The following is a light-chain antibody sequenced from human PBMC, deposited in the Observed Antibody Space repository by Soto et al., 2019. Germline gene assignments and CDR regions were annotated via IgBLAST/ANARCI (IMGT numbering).Light chain of an antibody. CDR1: QSVSTNY. CDR2: GAS. CDR3: QQYGSSPPT. J-gene: IGKJ1*01. Sequence: EIVLTQSPGTLSLSPGERATLSCRASQSVSTNYLAWYQRKPGQAPRLLIYGASSRATDIPNRFSGSASGNVLTLTITRLKAEDFAVYYCQQYGSSPPTFGQGTKVEIK. V-gene: IGKV3-20*01.